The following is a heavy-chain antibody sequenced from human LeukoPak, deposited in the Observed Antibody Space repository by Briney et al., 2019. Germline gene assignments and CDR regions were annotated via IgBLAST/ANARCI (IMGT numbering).Heavy chain of an antibody. CDR3: AKDRYYYDSSGYYYFDY. J-gene: IGHJ4*02. Sequence: GGSLRLSCAASGFTFSSYGMSWVRQAPGKGLEWVSAISGSGGSTYYADSVKGRFTISRDNSKNTLYLQMNSLRAEDTAVYYCAKDRYYYDSSGYYYFDYWGQGTLVTVSS. CDR1: GFTFSSYG. V-gene: IGHV3-23*01. CDR2: ISGSGGST. D-gene: IGHD3-22*01.